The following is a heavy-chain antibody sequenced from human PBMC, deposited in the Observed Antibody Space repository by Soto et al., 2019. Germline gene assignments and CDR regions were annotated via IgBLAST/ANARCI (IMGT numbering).Heavy chain of an antibody. D-gene: IGHD6-19*01. Sequence: ASVKVSCKASGYTFNSHAIHWVRQAPGQRLEWMGWINAGNGNTKYSQNFKGRVTMTRNTSISTAYMELSSLRSEDTAVYYCARGGRSGWPTDYWGQGTLVTVSS. J-gene: IGHJ4*02. V-gene: IGHV1-3*01. CDR3: ARGGRSGWPTDY. CDR2: INAGNGNT. CDR1: GYTFNSHA.